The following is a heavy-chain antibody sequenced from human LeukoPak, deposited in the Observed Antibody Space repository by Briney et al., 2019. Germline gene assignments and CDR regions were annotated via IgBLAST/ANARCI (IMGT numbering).Heavy chain of an antibody. V-gene: IGHV1-8*03. CDR3: ASSSAIFGEGSMDV. D-gene: IGHD3-3*01. J-gene: IGHJ6*03. Sequence: ASVKVSCKASGYTFTSYDINCVRQATGQGLEWMGWMNPNSGNTGYAQKFQGRVTITRNTSISTAYMELSSLRSEDTAVYYCASSSAIFGEGSMDVWGKGTTVTVSS. CDR2: MNPNSGNT. CDR1: GYTFTSYD.